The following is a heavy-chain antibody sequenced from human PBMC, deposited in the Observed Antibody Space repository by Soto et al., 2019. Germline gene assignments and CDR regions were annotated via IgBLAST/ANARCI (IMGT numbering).Heavy chain of an antibody. CDR3: ARDERRDGFRYFDL. Sequence: SVKVSCKASGGTFSSYAISWVRQAPGQGLEWMGGIIPIFGTANYAQKFPGRVTITADESTSTAYMELSSLRSEDTAVYYCARDERRDGFRYFDLWGCGTLVTVSS. V-gene: IGHV1-69*13. D-gene: IGHD5-12*01. J-gene: IGHJ2*01. CDR1: GGTFSSYA. CDR2: IIPIFGTA.